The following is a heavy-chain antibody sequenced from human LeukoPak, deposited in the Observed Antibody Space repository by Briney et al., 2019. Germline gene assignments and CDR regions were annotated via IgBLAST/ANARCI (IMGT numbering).Heavy chain of an antibody. J-gene: IGHJ4*02. Sequence: ASVKVSCKASGYTFTSYGISWVRQAPGQGLEWMGWISAYNGNTNYAQKFQGRVTMTRDTSTSTVYMELSSLRSEDTAVYYCARVLAYSYGSLYYFDYWGQGTLVTVSS. D-gene: IGHD5-18*01. V-gene: IGHV1-18*01. CDR1: GYTFTSYG. CDR3: ARVLAYSYGSLYYFDY. CDR2: ISAYNGNT.